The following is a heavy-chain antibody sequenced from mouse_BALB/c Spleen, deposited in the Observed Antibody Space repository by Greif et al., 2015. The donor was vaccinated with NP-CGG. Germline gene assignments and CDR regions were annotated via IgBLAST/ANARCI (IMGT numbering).Heavy chain of an antibody. D-gene: IGHD1-2*01. Sequence: VKLVESGPGLVQPSQSLSITCTVSGFSLTSYGVHWVRQSPGKGLEWLGVIWRGGSTDYNAAFISRLSISKDNSKSQVFFKMNSLQANDTAIYYCARNGDGYWFAYWGQGTLVTVSA. CDR1: GFSLTSYG. CDR2: IWRGGST. CDR3: ARNGDGYWFAY. J-gene: IGHJ3*01. V-gene: IGHV2-2*02.